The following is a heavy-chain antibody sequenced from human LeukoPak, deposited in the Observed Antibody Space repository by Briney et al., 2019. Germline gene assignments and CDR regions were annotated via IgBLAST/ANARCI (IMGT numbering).Heavy chain of an antibody. CDR1: GFTFSSYA. Sequence: GGSLRLSCAASGFTFSSYAMSWVRQAPGKGLEWVSAISGSGGSTYYADSVKGRFTISRDNSKNTLYLQTNSLRAEDTAVYYCAKDKRVVVAVGGDYWGQGTLVTVSS. V-gene: IGHV3-23*01. CDR2: ISGSGGST. J-gene: IGHJ4*02. CDR3: AKDKRVVVAVGGDY. D-gene: IGHD2-15*01.